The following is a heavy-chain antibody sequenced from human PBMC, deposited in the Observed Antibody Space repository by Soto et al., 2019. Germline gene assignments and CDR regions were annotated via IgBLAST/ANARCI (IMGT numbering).Heavy chain of an antibody. V-gene: IGHV3-30*18. J-gene: IGHJ6*02. CDR3: AKDLQSYGDYDYYCYGMDF. CDR1: GFTFSTYG. D-gene: IGHD4-17*01. Sequence: QVQLVESGGGEVQPGRSLTISCAASGFTFSTYGMHWVRQTPGKGLEWVAVISYDGTNKFYSDSVKGRFTISRDNFKNTLTLQMNSLRAVDTAVYSCAKDLQSYGDYDYYCYGMDFWGLGTRVTVSS. CDR2: ISYDGTNK.